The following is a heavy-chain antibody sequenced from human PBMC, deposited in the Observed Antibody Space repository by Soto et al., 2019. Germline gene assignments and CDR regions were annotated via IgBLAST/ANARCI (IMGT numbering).Heavy chain of an antibody. D-gene: IGHD6-19*01. CDR3: AKSVVHQWLVHDAFDI. J-gene: IGHJ3*02. CDR2: IYSSGTT. Sequence: SETLSLTCTVSGATVSRGDYFWTWIRQPPGKGLEWIGYIYSSGTTNYNPALKSRVTISLDTSRSYFSLKLTSVTAADTAIYYCAKSVVHQWLVHDAFDIWGQGTLVTV. CDR1: GATVSRGDYF. V-gene: IGHV4-61*03.